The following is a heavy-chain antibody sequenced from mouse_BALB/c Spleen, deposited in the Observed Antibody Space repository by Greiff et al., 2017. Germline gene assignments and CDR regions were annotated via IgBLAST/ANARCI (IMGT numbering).Heavy chain of an antibody. Sequence: EVQLQQSGPGLVKPSQSLSLTCTVTGYSITSDYAWNWIRQFPGNKLEWMGYISYSGSTSYNPSLKSRISITRDTSKNQFFLQLNSVTTEDTATYYCARSYYYGSRVPWFAYWGQGTLVTVSA. CDR1: GYSITSDYA. CDR3: ARSYYYGSRVPWFAY. V-gene: IGHV3-2*02. CDR2: ISYSGST. D-gene: IGHD1-1*01. J-gene: IGHJ3*01.